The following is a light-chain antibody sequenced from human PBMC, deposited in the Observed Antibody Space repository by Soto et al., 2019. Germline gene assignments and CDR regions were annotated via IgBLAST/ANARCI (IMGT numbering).Light chain of an antibody. CDR2: GAS. J-gene: IGKJ4*01. CDR3: QQYGSSPLT. Sequence: EIVMTQSPATLSVSPGERATLSCRASQTVNSNLAWYQKKPGQAPRLLIYGASTRAPGIPARFSGSGSGTEFTLTISSLQSEDFAVYYCQQYGSSPLTFGGGTKVEIK. CDR1: QTVNSN. V-gene: IGKV3D-15*02.